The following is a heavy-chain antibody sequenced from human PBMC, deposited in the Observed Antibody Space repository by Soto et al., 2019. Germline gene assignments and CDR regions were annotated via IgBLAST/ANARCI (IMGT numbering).Heavy chain of an antibody. CDR2: ISAYNGNT. CDR3: ARDGRTFGSGSYYNRYGMDV. V-gene: IGHV1-18*01. CDR1: GYTFTTYG. J-gene: IGHJ6*02. D-gene: IGHD3-10*01. Sequence: QVQLVQSGAEVKKPGASVKVSCKASGYTFTTYGISWVRQAPGQGLEWMGWISAYNGNTNYAQKPQGRVTMTKNTATSTAYMELRSLRSDDTAVYYCARDGRTFGSGSYYNRYGMDVWGQGTTVTVSS.